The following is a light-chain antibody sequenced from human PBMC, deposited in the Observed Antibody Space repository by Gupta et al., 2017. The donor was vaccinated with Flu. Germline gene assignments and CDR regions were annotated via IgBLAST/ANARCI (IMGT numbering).Light chain of an antibody. CDR3: TSSTNSGWL. Sequence: QSALTQPASVSGSPGQSITISCTGTSRDIGHFDYVSWYQQYPGNAPKLLIYEVSKRPAVASTFSSASSSDTTAPPTISGLEAEDDDYYHCTSSTNSGWLFGGGTKLTVL. CDR1: SRDIGHFDY. CDR2: EVS. J-gene: IGLJ3*02. V-gene: IGLV2-14*01.